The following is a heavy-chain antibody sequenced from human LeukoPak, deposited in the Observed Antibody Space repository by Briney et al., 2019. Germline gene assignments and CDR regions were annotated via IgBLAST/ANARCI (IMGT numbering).Heavy chain of an antibody. Sequence: GGSLRLSCAASGFTFSSYSMNWVRQAPGKGLEWVSYISSSSSTIYYADSVKGRFTISRDNAKNSLYLQMNSLRDEDTAVYYCARGPYYDSSGYYYGSRGFDPWGQGTLVTVSS. CDR3: ARGPYYDSSGYYYGSRGFDP. CDR2: ISSSSSTI. CDR1: GFTFSSYS. D-gene: IGHD3-22*01. V-gene: IGHV3-48*02. J-gene: IGHJ5*02.